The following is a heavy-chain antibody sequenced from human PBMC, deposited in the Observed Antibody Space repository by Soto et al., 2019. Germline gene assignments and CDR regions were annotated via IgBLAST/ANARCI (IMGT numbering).Heavy chain of an antibody. V-gene: IGHV1-2*02. CDR1: GYTFTVYY. Sequence: ASVKVSCKASGYTFTVYYMHWVRQAPGQGLEWMGWINPKSGGTMYPQKFQGRVTRTWDTSISTTYKAPTRLSSDDTAVYYCARDLAKGGGSAGFDYWGQGTLVTVSS. J-gene: IGHJ4*02. CDR3: ARDLAKGGGSAGFDY. CDR2: INPKSGGT. D-gene: IGHD1-26*01.